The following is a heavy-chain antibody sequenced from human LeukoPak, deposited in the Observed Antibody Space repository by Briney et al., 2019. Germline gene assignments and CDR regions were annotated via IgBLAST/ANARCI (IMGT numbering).Heavy chain of an antibody. CDR3: ARVSLVSYNSGMDV. D-gene: IGHD3-16*01. CDR2: IYHSGRT. V-gene: IGHV4-30-2*01. CDR1: GGSISSGGNS. Sequence: PSQTLSLTCAVSGGSISSGGNSWSWIRQPPGKGLEWIGYIYHSGRTYYNPSLKSRVTILVYRSKNQFSLKLTSVTAADTAVYYCARVSLVSYNSGMDVWGQGTTVTVSS. J-gene: IGHJ6*02.